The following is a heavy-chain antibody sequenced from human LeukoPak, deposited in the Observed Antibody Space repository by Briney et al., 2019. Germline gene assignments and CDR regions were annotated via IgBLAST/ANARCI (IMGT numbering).Heavy chain of an antibody. CDR1: GGSISGYY. J-gene: IGHJ4*02. CDR3: ARSHSVWTSFDY. D-gene: IGHD3/OR15-3a*01. V-gene: IGHV4-59*01. Sequence: KTSETLSLTCTVSGGSISGYYWSWIRQPPGKGLEWIGYIYYSGSTNYNPSLKSRVTISVDTSKNQFSLKLSSVTAADTAVYYCARSHSVWTSFDYWGQGTLVTVSS. CDR2: IYYSGST.